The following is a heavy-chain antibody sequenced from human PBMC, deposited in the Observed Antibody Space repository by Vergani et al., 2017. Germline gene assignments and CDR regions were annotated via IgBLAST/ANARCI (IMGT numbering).Heavy chain of an antibody. CDR2: IRNKAYGGTT. J-gene: IGHJ4*02. D-gene: IGHD5-18*01. Sequence: EVQLVESGGGLVPPGRSLRLSCAASGFSFGDYAMTWVRQAPGKGLEWVAFIRNKAYGGTTEYAASVKGRFTISRDDSTRLAYLQLSGLKTEDTAVYFCSRGRGYSFCYSDYWGQGTLVTVSS. V-gene: IGHV3-49*04. CDR1: GFSFGDYA. CDR3: SRGRGYSFCYSDY.